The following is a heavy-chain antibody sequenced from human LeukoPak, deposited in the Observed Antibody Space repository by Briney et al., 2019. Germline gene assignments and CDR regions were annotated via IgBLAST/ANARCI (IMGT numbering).Heavy chain of an antibody. CDR3: ARGAWYYDRVGYFDY. D-gene: IGHD3-22*01. CDR1: GFTFSDYY. V-gene: IGHV3-11*01. Sequence: GGSLRLSCAASGFTFSDYYMSWIRQAPGKGLEWVSYISSSGSTIYYADSVKGRFPISRDNAKNSLYLQMNSLRAEDTAVYYCARGAWYYDRVGYFDYWGQGTLVTVSS. CDR2: ISSSGSTI. J-gene: IGHJ4*02.